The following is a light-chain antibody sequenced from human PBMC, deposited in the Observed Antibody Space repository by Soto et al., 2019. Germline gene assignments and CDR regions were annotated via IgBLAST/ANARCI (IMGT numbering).Light chain of an antibody. CDR3: QQYHNWPPQYT. V-gene: IGKV3-15*01. J-gene: IGKJ2*01. CDR1: QTISSN. Sequence: EIVMTQSPATLSVSPGERASLSCRASQTISSNLAWYQQKPGQAPRLLIHGASTRATGVPARFSGSVSGTDFTLTITSLQSEDFAVYYCQQYHNWPPQYTFGEGTQLQI. CDR2: GAS.